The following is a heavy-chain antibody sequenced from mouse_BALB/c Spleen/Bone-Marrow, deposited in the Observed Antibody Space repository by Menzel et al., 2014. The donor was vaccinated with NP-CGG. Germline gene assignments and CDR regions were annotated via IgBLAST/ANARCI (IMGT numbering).Heavy chain of an antibody. J-gene: IGHJ1*01. CDR1: GYSFTGYN. CDR3: ARRAGYGNPWYFDV. CDR2: IDPYYGGT. V-gene: IGHV1-39*01. Sequence: LVESGPELEKPGASVKISCKASGYSFTGYNMNWVKQSNGKSLGWIGNIDPYYGGTSYNQKFKGKATLTVDKSSSTAYMQLKSLTSEDSAVYYCARRAGYGNPWYFDVWGAGTTVTVSS. D-gene: IGHD2-1*01.